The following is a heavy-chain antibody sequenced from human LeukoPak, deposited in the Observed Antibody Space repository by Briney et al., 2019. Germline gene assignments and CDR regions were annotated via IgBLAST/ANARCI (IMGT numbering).Heavy chain of an antibody. D-gene: IGHD2-2*01. J-gene: IGHJ4*02. CDR3: ARQMGESTNFDN. V-gene: IGHV3-30*14. CDR1: GFAFSTYN. Sequence: GGSLRLSCAASGFAFSTYNMHWVRQAPGKGLEWVAVISYDGRNENHAESVKGRFTISRDNSKNTLYLQMNSLRAEDTAMYHCARQMGESTNFDNWGQGTLVTVSS. CDR2: ISYDGRNE.